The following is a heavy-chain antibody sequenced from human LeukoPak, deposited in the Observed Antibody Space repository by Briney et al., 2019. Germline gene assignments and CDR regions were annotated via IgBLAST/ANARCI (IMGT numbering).Heavy chain of an antibody. Sequence: GGSLRLSCAASGFTIRNNYMTWVRQAPGKGLEWVSVIYSDGVTYYADSVKGRFTISRDDSKNTLYLQVNTLRAEDTALYYCVRDDDRPDNGLDYWGQGTLVTVSS. J-gene: IGHJ4*02. V-gene: IGHV3-53*01. CDR2: IYSDGVT. D-gene: IGHD3-22*01. CDR1: GFTIRNNY. CDR3: VRDDDRPDNGLDY.